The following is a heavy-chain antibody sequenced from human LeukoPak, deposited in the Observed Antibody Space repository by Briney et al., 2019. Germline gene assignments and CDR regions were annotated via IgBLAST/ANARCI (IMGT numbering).Heavy chain of an antibody. Sequence: GGSLRLSCAASGFTFSHYAMHWVRQAPGKGLEYVSAISSNGGSTYYANSVKGRFTISRDNSKNTLYLQMGSLRAEDMGVYYCARDSITVSVGAFDIWGQGTMVIVCS. CDR3: ARDSITVSVGAFDI. CDR1: GFTFSHYA. D-gene: IGHD2-2*01. J-gene: IGHJ3*02. V-gene: IGHV3-64*01. CDR2: ISSNGGST.